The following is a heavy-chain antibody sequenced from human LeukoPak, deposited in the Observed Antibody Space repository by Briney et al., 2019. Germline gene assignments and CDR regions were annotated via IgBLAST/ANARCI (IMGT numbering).Heavy chain of an antibody. J-gene: IGHJ4*02. D-gene: IGHD6-13*01. CDR3: ARHARAYSSSWFFDY. CDR2: ISYSGST. CDR1: GGSINTYY. Sequence: SETLSLTCTVSGGSINTYYWHWIRQPPGKGLEWIGYISYSGSTNYNPSLKSRVTTSIDKSKNQFSLKLSSVTAADTAVYYCARHARAYSSSWFFDYWGRGTLVTVSS. V-gene: IGHV4-59*01.